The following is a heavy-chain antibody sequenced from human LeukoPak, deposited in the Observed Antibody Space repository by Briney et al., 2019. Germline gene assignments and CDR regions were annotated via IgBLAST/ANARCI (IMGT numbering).Heavy chain of an antibody. CDR2: ISYDGSNK. CDR3: AKDLSSP. V-gene: IGHV3-30*18. J-gene: IGHJ5*02. D-gene: IGHD2/OR15-2a*01. Sequence: GRSLRLSCAASGFTFSSYGMHWVRQAPGKGLEWVAVISYDGSNKYYADSVKGRFTISRDNSKNTLYLQMNSLRAEDTAVYYCAKDLSSPWGQGTLVTVSS. CDR1: GFTFSSYG.